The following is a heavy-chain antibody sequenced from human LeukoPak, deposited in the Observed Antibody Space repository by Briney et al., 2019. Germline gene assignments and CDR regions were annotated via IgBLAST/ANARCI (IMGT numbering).Heavy chain of an antibody. CDR1: GFTFSSYS. V-gene: IGHV3-30*18. J-gene: IGHJ4*02. Sequence: PGRSLRLSCAASGFTFSSYSMQWVRQTPGKGLEWVGIMSNSGENTFYGEAVKGRFTISRDNSKNTLYLQMNSLRAEDTAVYYCAKFHDYGDYWGQGTLVTVSS. CDR3: AKFHDYGDY. CDR2: MSNSGENT.